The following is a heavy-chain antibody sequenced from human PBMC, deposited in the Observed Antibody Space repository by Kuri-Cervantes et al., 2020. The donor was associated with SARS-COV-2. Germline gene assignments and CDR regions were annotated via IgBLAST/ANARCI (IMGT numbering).Heavy chain of an antibody. Sequence: SETLSLTCAVYGGSFSGYYWSWIRQPPGKGLEWIGEINHSGSTNYNPSLKSRVTISVDTSKNQFSLKLSSVTAADTAVYYCARGTTVGTHVRSDFDYWGQGTLVTVSS. J-gene: IGHJ4*02. CDR2: INHSGST. CDR3: ARGTTVGTHVRSDFDY. V-gene: IGHV4-34*01. CDR1: GGSFSGYY. D-gene: IGHD4-23*01.